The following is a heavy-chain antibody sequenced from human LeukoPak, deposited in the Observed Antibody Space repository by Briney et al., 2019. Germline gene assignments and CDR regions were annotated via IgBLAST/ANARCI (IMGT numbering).Heavy chain of an antibody. V-gene: IGHV3-30-3*01. D-gene: IGHD3-9*01. CDR1: GFTPSTYA. Sequence: GRSLRLSCAASGFTPSTYAIHCVRHASGQGLASVALISYNGGNTYYADSVRGRFTISRDNSKNTLYLQMNSLRAEDTAVYYCAKDPLRYFDLNWFDPWGQGTLVTVSS. CDR3: AKDPLRYFDLNWFDP. CDR2: ISYNGGNT. J-gene: IGHJ5*02.